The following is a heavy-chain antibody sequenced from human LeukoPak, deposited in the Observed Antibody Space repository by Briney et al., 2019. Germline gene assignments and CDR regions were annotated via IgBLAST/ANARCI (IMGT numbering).Heavy chain of an antibody. CDR2: INAGNGNT. V-gene: IGHV1-3*01. CDR1: GYTFTSYA. D-gene: IGHD5-12*01. Sequence: GAPVKVSCKASGYTFTSYAMHWVRQAPGQRLEWMGWINAGNGNTKYSQKFQGRVTITRDTSASTAYMELSSLRSEDTAVYYCARFGIVATDWIDWGQGTLVTVSS. J-gene: IGHJ4*02. CDR3: ARFGIVATDWID.